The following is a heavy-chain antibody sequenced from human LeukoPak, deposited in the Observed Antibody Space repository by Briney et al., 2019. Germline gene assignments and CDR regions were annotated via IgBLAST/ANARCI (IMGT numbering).Heavy chain of an antibody. CDR3: ARDHSSSFDY. V-gene: IGHV3-48*03. D-gene: IGHD6-13*01. CDR1: GFTFSSYE. Sequence: GESLRLSCAASGFTFSSYEMNWVRQAPGKGLEWVSYISSSDGTIYYADSVKGRFTISRDNAKNSLYLQMNSLRAEDTAVYYCARDHSSSFDYWGQGTLVTVSS. J-gene: IGHJ4*02. CDR2: ISSSDGTI.